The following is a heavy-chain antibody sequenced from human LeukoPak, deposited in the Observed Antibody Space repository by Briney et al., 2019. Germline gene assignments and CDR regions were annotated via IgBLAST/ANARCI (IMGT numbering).Heavy chain of an antibody. CDR1: GYTFTSYG. CDR2: IIPIFGTA. Sequence: SVKVSCKASGYTFTSYGISWVRQAPGQGLEWMGGIIPIFGTANYAQKFQGRVTITTDESTSTAYMELSSLRSEDTVVYYCAGGPTGFWSGYYKFDYWGQGTLVTVSS. V-gene: IGHV1-69*05. D-gene: IGHD3-3*01. J-gene: IGHJ4*02. CDR3: AGGPTGFWSGYYKFDY.